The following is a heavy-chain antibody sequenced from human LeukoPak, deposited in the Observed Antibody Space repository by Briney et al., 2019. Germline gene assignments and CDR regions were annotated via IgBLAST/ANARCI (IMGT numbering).Heavy chain of an antibody. CDR2: INPNSGGT. V-gene: IGHV1-2*02. CDR3: SRLAVLRILEWLSPSVGDFDY. CDR1: GYTFTGYY. J-gene: IGHJ4*02. Sequence: GASVKVSCKASGYTFTGYYMHWVRQAPGQGLEWMGWINPNSGGTNYAQKVQGRVTMTRDTSISTAYMELSRLRSDDTGVYYCSRLAVLRILEWLSPSVGDFDYWGQGTLVTVSS. D-gene: IGHD3-3*01.